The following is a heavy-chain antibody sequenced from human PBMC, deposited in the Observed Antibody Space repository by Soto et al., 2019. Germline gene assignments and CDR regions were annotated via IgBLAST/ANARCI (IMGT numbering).Heavy chain of an antibody. Sequence: GGSLRLSCAASGFTFSSYAMSWVRQAPGKGLEWVAVIWDDGGNKYYADSVKGRFTISRDNSKNTLYLQMNSLRAEDTAVYYCARDRKPYYYDSSELDYWGQGTLVTVSS. CDR2: IWDDGGNK. J-gene: IGHJ4*02. V-gene: IGHV3-33*08. CDR1: GFTFSSYA. D-gene: IGHD3-22*01. CDR3: ARDRKPYYYDSSELDY.